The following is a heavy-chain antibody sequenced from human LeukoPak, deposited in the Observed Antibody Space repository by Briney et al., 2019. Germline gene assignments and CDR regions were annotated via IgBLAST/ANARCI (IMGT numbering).Heavy chain of an antibody. J-gene: IGHJ4*02. D-gene: IGHD3-22*01. V-gene: IGHV3-66*02. CDR2: IYSGGST. Sequence: GGSLRLSCAASGFTVSSNYMSWARQAPGKGLEWVSVIYSGGSTYYADSVKGRFTISRDNSKNTLYLQMNSLRAEDTAVYYCARDARVYDSSGYYYSHFDYWGQGTLVTVSS. CDR3: ARDARVYDSSGYYYSHFDY. CDR1: GFTVSSNY.